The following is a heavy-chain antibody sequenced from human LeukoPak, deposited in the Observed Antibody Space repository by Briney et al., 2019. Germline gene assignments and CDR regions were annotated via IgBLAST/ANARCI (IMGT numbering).Heavy chain of an antibody. J-gene: IGHJ4*02. Sequence: PGGSLRLSCAAPGFSFNSYWIHWVRQAPGKGLVWVSHINSDGSSATYADSVKGRLTISRDNAKNTVYLQMNSLRAEDTAVYYCARGGVGCFDYWGQGALVTVSS. D-gene: IGHD6-19*01. V-gene: IGHV3-74*01. CDR2: INSDGSSA. CDR1: GFSFNSYW. CDR3: ARGGVGCFDY.